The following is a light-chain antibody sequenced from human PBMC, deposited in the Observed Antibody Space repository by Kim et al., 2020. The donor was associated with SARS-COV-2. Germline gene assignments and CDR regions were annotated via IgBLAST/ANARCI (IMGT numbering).Light chain of an antibody. CDR3: NSRDRSGNHMV. CDR1: SLRSYY. J-gene: IGLJ3*02. V-gene: IGLV3-19*01. Sequence: SSELTQDPAVYVDLGQTVRITCQGDSLRSYYASWYQQKPGQAPVLLIYGKDKRPSGIPDRFSGSSSGNTASLTITGAQAEDEADYYCNSRDRSGNHMVFGGGTQLTVL. CDR2: GKD.